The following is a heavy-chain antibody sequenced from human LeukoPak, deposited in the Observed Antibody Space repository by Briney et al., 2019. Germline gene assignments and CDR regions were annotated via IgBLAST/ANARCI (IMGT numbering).Heavy chain of an antibody. CDR3: ARIAVPGRHYFDP. CDR1: GYSFTDYS. CDR2: INPNSGGT. D-gene: IGHD6-13*01. Sequence: ASVKVSCKASGYSFTDYSMHWVRQAPGQGLEWMGWINPNSGGTDYAQEFRGRVTMTRDTSISTAYMELSRLRSDDTAVYYCARIAVPGRHYFDPWGQGTLVTVSS. V-gene: IGHV1-2*02. J-gene: IGHJ5*01.